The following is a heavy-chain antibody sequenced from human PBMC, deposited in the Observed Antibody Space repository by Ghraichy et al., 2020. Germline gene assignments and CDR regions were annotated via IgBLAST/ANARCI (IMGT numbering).Heavy chain of an antibody. J-gene: IGHJ4*02. CDR3: AHTPSSWQKTSSFDY. Sequence: SGPTLVKPTQTLTLTCTFSGFSLSTSGVGVGWIRQPPGKALEWLALIYWDDDKRYSPSLKSRLTITKDTSKNQVVLTMTNMDPVDTATYYCAHTPSSWQKTSSFDYWGQGTLVTVSS. D-gene: IGHD6-13*01. V-gene: IGHV2-5*02. CDR2: IYWDDDK. CDR1: GFSLSTSGVG.